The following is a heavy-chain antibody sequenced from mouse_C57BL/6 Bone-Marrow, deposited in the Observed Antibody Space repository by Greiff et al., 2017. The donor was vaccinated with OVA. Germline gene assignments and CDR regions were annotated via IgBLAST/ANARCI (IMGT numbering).Heavy chain of an antibody. Sequence: VQLVESGAELAKPGASVKLSCKASGYTFTSYWMHWVKQRPGQGLEWIGYINPSSGYTKYNQKFKDKATLTADKSSSTAYMQLSSLTYEDSAVYYCARAPNWDALYFDYWGQGTTLTVSS. D-gene: IGHD4-1*01. CDR3: ARAPNWDALYFDY. V-gene: IGHV1-7*01. J-gene: IGHJ2*01. CDR1: GYTFTSYW. CDR2: INPSSGYT.